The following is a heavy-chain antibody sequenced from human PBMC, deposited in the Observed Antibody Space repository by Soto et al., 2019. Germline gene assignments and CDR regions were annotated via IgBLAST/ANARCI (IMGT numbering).Heavy chain of an antibody. Sequence: SVKVSCKASGGTFSSYAISWVRQAPGQGLEWMGGIIPIFGTANYAQKFQGRVTITADKSTSTAYMELSSLGSEDTAVYYCARVGCSGGSCYRYYYYGLDVSGQGTTVTVAS. J-gene: IGHJ6*02. CDR1: GGTFSSYA. D-gene: IGHD2-15*01. CDR3: ARVGCSGGSCYRYYYYGLDV. CDR2: IIPIFGTA. V-gene: IGHV1-69*06.